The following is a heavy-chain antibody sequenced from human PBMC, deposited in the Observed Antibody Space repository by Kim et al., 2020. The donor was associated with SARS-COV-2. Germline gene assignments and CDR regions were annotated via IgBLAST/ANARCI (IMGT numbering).Heavy chain of an antibody. V-gene: IGHV3-33*01. CDR1: GFTFSRYG. CDR2: IWFDGSNK. D-gene: IGHD6-13*01. J-gene: IGHJ4*02. CDR3: ARERGGAAAAAADY. Sequence: GGSLRLSCAASGFTFSRYGMHWVRQAPGKGLEWVAVIWFDGSNKYYADSVKGRFTISRDNSKNTLYLQMNSLRAEDTAVYYCARERGGAAAAAADYWGQGTLVTVSS.